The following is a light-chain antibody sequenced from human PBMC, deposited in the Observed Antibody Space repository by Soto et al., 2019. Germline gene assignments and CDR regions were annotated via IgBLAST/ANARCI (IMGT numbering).Light chain of an antibody. CDR3: SSYISSSTLLYV. CDR1: SSDVGGYNY. J-gene: IGLJ1*01. CDR2: DVS. V-gene: IGLV2-14*01. Sequence: QSVLTQPASVSGSPGQSITISCTGTSSDVGGYNYVSWYQQHPGKAPKLMIYDVSNRPSGVSNRFSGSKSGNTASLTISGLQAEDEADYYCSSYISSSTLLYVFGTGTKLNVL.